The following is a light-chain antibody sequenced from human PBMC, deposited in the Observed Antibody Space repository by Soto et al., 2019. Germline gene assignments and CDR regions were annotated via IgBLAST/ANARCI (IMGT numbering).Light chain of an antibody. CDR1: QSVYNNY. Sequence: VMTQSPGTLSLSPGERATLSCGASQSVYNNYLAWYQHKPGQAPRLLIYAASSRATGTTDRFSGSGSGTDVTLTISRLEPEDFAVYYCQPYGTSSWTFGQGTKVDI. V-gene: IGKV3-20*01. CDR3: QPYGTSSWT. J-gene: IGKJ1*01. CDR2: AAS.